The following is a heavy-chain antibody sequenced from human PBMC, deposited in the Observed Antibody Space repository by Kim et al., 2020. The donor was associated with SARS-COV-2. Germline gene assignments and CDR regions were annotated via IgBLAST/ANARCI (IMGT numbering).Heavy chain of an antibody. CDR3: AKANYDYVWGSHRAWGFFDY. CDR2: IWYDGSNK. V-gene: IGHV3-33*06. CDR1: GFTFSSYG. D-gene: IGHD3-16*02. J-gene: IGHJ4*02. Sequence: GGSLRLSCAASGFTFSSYGMHWVRQAPGKGLEWVAVIWYDGSNKYYADSVKGRFTISRDNSKNTLYLQMNSLRAEDTAVYYCAKANYDYVWGSHRAWGFFDYWGQGTLVTVSS.